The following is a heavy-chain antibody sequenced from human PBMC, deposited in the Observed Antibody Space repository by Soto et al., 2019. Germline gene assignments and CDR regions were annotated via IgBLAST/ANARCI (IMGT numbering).Heavy chain of an antibody. CDR2: IYYSGST. J-gene: IGHJ4*02. D-gene: IGHD3-22*01. CDR3: ARSAAAKKSEYYYDSSGYYSPTAYYYFDY. V-gene: IGHV4-31*03. Sequence: SETLSLTCTVSGGSISSGGYYWSWIRQHPGKGLEWIGYIYYSGSTYYNPSLKSRVTISVDTSKNQFSLKLSSVTAADTAVHYCARSAAAKKSEYYYDSSGYYSPTAYYYFDYWGQGTLVTVSS. CDR1: GGSISSGGYY.